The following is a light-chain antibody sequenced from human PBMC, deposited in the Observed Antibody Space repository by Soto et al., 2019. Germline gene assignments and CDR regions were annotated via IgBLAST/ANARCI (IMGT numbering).Light chain of an antibody. J-gene: IGKJ2*01. CDR1: QNVKSNY. CDR3: QHYDCSPRT. Sequence: ETVLTQSPGTVSLSPGERATLSCRTSQNVKSNYLAWYQQKPGQAPRLLIYGVFNRATGIPDRFSGSGSGTDLTLTISGLEPEDSAVYYCQHYDCSPRTFGQGTKLDIK. CDR2: GVF. V-gene: IGKV3-20*01.